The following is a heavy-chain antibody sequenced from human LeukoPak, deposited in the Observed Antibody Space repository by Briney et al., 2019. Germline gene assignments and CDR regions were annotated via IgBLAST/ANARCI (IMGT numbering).Heavy chain of an antibody. CDR3: ARVRVGAARGPFYYYYYMDV. V-gene: IGHV3-7*01. J-gene: IGHJ6*03. CDR1: GFTFSTYW. D-gene: IGHD6-6*01. CDR2: IKQDASEK. Sequence: PGGSLRLSCAASGFTFSTYWMSWVRQAPGKGLEWVANIKQDASEKYYVDSVKGRFTISRDNTKSSVYLQMNSLRAEDTAVYYCARVRVGAARGPFYYYYYMDVWGKGTTVTVSS.